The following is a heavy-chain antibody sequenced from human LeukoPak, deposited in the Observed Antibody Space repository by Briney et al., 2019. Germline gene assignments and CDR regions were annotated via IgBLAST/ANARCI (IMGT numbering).Heavy chain of an antibody. CDR2: ISAYNGNT. Sequence: ASVTVSFKASGYTFTSYGISWVRQAPGQGLEWMGWISAYNGNTNYAQKLQGRVTITTDTSTSTAYMELRSLRPDDTAVYYCARGGSPDADCSSTSCYPPGNYWGQGTLVTVSS. CDR1: GYTFTSYG. V-gene: IGHV1-18*01. D-gene: IGHD2-2*01. CDR3: ARGGSPDADCSSTSCYPPGNY. J-gene: IGHJ4*02.